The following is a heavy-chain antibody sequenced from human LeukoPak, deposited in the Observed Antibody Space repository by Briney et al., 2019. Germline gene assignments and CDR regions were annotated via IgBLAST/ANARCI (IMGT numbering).Heavy chain of an antibody. CDR3: AKASDSSGYYYDY. J-gene: IGHJ4*02. Sequence: GGSQRLSCAASGFTFSSYAMSWVRQAPGKGLEWVSAISGSGGSTYYADSVKGRFTISRDNSKNTLYLQMNSLRAEDMAVYYCAKASDSSGYYYDYWGQGTLVTVSS. CDR1: GFTFSSYA. CDR2: ISGSGGST. D-gene: IGHD3-22*01. V-gene: IGHV3-23*01.